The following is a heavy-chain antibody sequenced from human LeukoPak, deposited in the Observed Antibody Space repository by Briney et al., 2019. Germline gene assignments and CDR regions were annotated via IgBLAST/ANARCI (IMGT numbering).Heavy chain of an antibody. V-gene: IGHV4-34*01. CDR3: ARGVGYDFWSGYGFDY. CDR2: INHSGST. Sequence: SETLSLTCAVYGGSFSGYYWSWIRQPPGKGLEWIGEINHSGSTNYNPSLKSRVTISVDTSKNQFSLKPSSGTAADTAVYYCARGVGYDFWSGYGFDYWGQGTLVTVSS. D-gene: IGHD3-3*01. CDR1: GGSFSGYY. J-gene: IGHJ4*02.